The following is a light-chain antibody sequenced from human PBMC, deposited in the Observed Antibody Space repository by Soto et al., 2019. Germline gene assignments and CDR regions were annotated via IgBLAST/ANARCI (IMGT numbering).Light chain of an antibody. Sequence: QSVLTRAASGSGSAGGSSRIGCTGTSSEVGGYNLVSWYQQNTGKAPKLMISEGSKRPSGVSTRFCGSKSGNPASLPISGLHVEDAADYSCCSDAGSSTSYVFGTGTNVTVL. CDR3: CSDAGSSTSYV. V-gene: IGLV2-23*01. J-gene: IGLJ1*01. CDR2: EGS. CDR1: SSEVGGYNL.